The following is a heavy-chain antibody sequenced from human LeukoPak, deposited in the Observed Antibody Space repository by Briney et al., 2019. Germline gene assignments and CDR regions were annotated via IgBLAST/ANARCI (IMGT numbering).Heavy chain of an antibody. J-gene: IGHJ4*02. CDR3: ARDFGEMPNY. CDR1: AYTFTRYY. V-gene: IGHV1-46*01. CDR2: IDPSGGST. Sequence: ASVKVSCQASAYTFTRYYMHWVRQATGQGLEWMGIIDPSGGSTSYAQNFQGGVTMTRDATTSTVYLELSSLRYEDTAVYYCARDFGEMPNYWGQGTLVTVSS. D-gene: IGHD5-24*01.